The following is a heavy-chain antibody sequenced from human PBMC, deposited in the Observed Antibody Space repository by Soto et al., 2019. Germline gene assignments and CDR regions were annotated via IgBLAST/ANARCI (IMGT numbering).Heavy chain of an antibody. CDR2: ISAYNGNT. V-gene: IGHV1-18*01. CDR1: GYTFTSYG. J-gene: IGHJ4*02. CDR3: ARVNQYSIAVAGSFDY. Sequence: ASVKVSCKASGYTFTSYGISWVRQAPGQGLEWMGWISAYNGNTNYAQKLQGRVTMTTDTSTSTAYMELRSLRSDDTAVYYCARVNQYSIAVAGSFDYWGQGTLVTVSS. D-gene: IGHD6-19*01.